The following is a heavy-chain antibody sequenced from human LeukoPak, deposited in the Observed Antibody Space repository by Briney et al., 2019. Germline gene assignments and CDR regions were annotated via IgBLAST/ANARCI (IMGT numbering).Heavy chain of an antibody. Sequence: GASVKVSCKVSGYTLTELSMHWVRQAPGKGLEWMGGFDPEDGETIYAQKFQGRVTMTEDTSTDTAYMELSSLRSEDTAVYYCARLTWFFGYSSGWYYFDYWGQGTLVTVSS. CDR3: ARLTWFFGYSSGWYYFDY. CDR1: GYTLTELS. V-gene: IGHV1-24*01. J-gene: IGHJ4*02. CDR2: FDPEDGET. D-gene: IGHD6-19*01.